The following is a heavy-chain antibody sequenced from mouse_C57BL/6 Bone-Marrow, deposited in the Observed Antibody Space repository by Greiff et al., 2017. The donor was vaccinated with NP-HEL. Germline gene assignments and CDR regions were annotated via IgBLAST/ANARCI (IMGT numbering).Heavy chain of an antibody. J-gene: IGHJ1*03. CDR2: IYPGDGDT. V-gene: IGHV1-80*01. CDR1: GYAFSSSW. D-gene: IGHD2-5*01. Sequence: QVQLQQSGAELVKPGASVKISCKASGYAFSSSWMNWVKQRPGKGLEWIGQIYPGDGDTNYNGKFKGKATLTADKSSSTAYMQLSSLTSEDSAVYFCARDSNYGYWYFDVWGTGTTVTVSS. CDR3: ARDSNYGYWYFDV.